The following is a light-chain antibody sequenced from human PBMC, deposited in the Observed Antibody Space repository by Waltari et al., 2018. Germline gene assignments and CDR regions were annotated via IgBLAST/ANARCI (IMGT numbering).Light chain of an antibody. Sequence: QSALTQPASVSGSPGPSITISCTGTSRDIGGYNSVSWYQRHPGQTPTPMIYEVSYRPSGVSPRFSGSKSGNTASLTISGLQAEDEADYYCSSYSSISTVIFAAGTKLTVL. CDR1: SRDIGGYNS. CDR2: EVS. V-gene: IGLV2-14*01. CDR3: SSYSSISTVI. J-gene: IGLJ2*01.